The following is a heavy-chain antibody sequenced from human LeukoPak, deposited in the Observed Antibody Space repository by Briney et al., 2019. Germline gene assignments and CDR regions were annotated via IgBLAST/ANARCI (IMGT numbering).Heavy chain of an antibody. CDR2: MNPNGDKT. J-gene: IGHJ4*02. V-gene: IGHV1-8*03. Sequence: ASVKVSCKASGYTFTSYGISWVRQAPGQGLEWMGKMNPNGDKTIYAQKFQGRVTITRNTSISTAYMELSSLTSEDTAIYYCARASIAAAGNIDFWGQGSLVIVSS. CDR3: ARASIAAAGNIDF. D-gene: IGHD6-13*01. CDR1: GYTFTSYG.